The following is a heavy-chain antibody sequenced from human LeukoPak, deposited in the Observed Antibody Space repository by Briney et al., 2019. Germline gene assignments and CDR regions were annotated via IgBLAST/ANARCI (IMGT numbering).Heavy chain of an antibody. Sequence: GGSLRLSCAASGFTFSSYWMSWVRQAPGKGLEWVANIKQDGSEKYYVDSVKGRFTISRDNAKTSLYLQMNSLRAEDTAVYYCATIQVSLYYMDVWGKGTTVTVSS. V-gene: IGHV3-7*01. D-gene: IGHD5-18*01. J-gene: IGHJ6*03. CDR2: IKQDGSEK. CDR3: ATIQVSLYYMDV. CDR1: GFTFSSYW.